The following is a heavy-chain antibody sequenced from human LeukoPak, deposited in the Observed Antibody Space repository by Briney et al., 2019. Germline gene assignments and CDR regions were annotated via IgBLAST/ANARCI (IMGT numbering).Heavy chain of an antibody. CDR3: AKDGGSDPDAFDI. CDR2: ISSSSSYI. J-gene: IGHJ3*02. V-gene: IGHV3-21*01. D-gene: IGHD2-15*01. Sequence: GGSLRLSCAASGFTFSSYSMNWVRQAPGKGLEWVSSISSSSSYIYYADSVKGRFTISRDNAKNSLYLQMNSLRAEDTAVYYCAKDGGSDPDAFDIWGQGTMVTVSS. CDR1: GFTFSSYS.